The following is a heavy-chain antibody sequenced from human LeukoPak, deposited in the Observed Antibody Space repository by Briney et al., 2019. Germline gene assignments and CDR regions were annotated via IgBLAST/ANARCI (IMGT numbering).Heavy chain of an antibody. Sequence: GGSLRLSCAVSGFTFNTYGMHWVRQAPGKGLEWVAVISYDGNNENYADSVKGRFTISRDNSKNTLFFQLSSLRAEDTAVYYCVRSSGIEEGEYCSGGSCYLDRWGQGTLVTVSS. J-gene: IGHJ4*02. D-gene: IGHD2-15*01. CDR2: ISYDGNNE. CDR1: GFTFNTYG. V-gene: IGHV3-30*03. CDR3: VRSSGIEEGEYCSGGSCYLDR.